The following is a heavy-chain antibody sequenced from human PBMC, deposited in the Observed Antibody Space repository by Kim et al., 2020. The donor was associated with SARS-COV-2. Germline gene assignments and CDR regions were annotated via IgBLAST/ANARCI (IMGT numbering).Heavy chain of an antibody. V-gene: IGHV3-30*19. J-gene: IGHJ6*02. CDR3: ARDQQVRGVIILYYYGMDV. CDR1: GFTLSSYS. CDR2: TTYDGNTQ. Sequence: GGSLRLSCAVSGFTLSSYSMHWVRQAPGKGLEWVAVTTYDGNTQYNVDSVKGRFTISRDNSKNTLYLQMNSLGPEDTAVYYCARDQQVRGVIILYYYGMDVGGQGPTVTVSS. D-gene: IGHD3-10*01.